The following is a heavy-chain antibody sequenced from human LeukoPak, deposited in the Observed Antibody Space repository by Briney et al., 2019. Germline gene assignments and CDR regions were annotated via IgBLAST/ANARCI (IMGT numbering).Heavy chain of an antibody. CDR2: IYYSGST. Sequence: SETLSLTCTVSGGSISSSSYYWGWIRQPPGKGLEWIGSIYYSGSTYYNPSLKSRVTISVDTSKNQFSLKLSSVTAADTAVYYCARLGYCSSTSCYSSRGYFDLWGRGTLVTVSS. D-gene: IGHD2-2*01. J-gene: IGHJ2*01. V-gene: IGHV4-39*01. CDR1: GGSISSSSYY. CDR3: ARLGYCSSTSCYSSRGYFDL.